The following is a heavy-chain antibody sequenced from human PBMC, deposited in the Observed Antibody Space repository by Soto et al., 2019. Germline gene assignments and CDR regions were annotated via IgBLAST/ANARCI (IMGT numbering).Heavy chain of an antibody. D-gene: IGHD6-13*01. J-gene: IGHJ4*02. V-gene: IGHV3-64*02. CDR1: GFTFSSYA. CDR3: ARGYSSSWYSWFDY. CDR2: ISSNGGST. Sequence: PGGSLRLSCAASGFTFSSYAMHWVRQAPGKGLEYVSAISSNGGSTYYADSVKGRFTISRDNSKNTLYLQMGSLRAEDMAVYYCARGYSSSWYSWFDYWGQGTLVTVSS.